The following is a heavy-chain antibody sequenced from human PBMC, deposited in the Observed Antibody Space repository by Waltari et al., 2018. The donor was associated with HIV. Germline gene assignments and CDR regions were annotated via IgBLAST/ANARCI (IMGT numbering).Heavy chain of an antibody. V-gene: IGHV4-39*02. CDR3: ARGPGYYFDS. J-gene: IGHJ4*02. D-gene: IGHD3-10*01. CDR1: GGSVRSSVYY. CDR2: IYYSENT. Sequence: QLQLQESGPGLVKPSETLSLTCTVSGGSVRSSVYYWGWILQPPGKGLEWIGNIYYSENTYYSPSLKSRVTISVDTSKNHFSLRVTSVTAADTAVYYCARGPGYYFDSWGQGTLVTVSS.